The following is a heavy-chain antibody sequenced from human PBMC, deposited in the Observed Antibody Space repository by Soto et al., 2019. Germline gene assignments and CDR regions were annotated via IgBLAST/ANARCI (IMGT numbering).Heavy chain of an antibody. CDR2: IGTAGDT. D-gene: IGHD3-9*01. CDR1: GFTFSSYD. CDR3: ARDPGGYYDILTGSYGMDV. J-gene: IGHJ6*02. Sequence: GGSLRLSCAASGFTFSSYDMHWVRQATGKGLEWVSAIGTAGDTYYPGSVKGRFTISRENAKNSLYLQMNSLRAEDTAVYYCARDPGGYYDILTGSYGMDVWGQGTTVTVSS. V-gene: IGHV3-13*01.